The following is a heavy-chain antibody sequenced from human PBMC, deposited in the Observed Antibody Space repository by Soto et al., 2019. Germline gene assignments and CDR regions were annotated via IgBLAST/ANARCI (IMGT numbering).Heavy chain of an antibody. Sequence: PGESLKISCKGSGYSFTSYWISWVRQMPGKGLEWMGRIDPSDSYTNYSPSFQGHVTISADKSISTAYLQWSSLKASDTAMYYCARLGQQLIPYYYYGMDVWGQGTTVTVSS. V-gene: IGHV5-10-1*01. CDR3: ARLGQQLIPYYYYGMDV. D-gene: IGHD6-13*01. CDR2: IDPSDSYT. J-gene: IGHJ6*02. CDR1: GYSFTSYW.